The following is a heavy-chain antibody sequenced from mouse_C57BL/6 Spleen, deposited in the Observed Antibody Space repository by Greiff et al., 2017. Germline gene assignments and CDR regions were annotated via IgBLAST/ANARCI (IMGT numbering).Heavy chain of an antibody. CDR2: INPSSGYT. Sequence: VKLQQSGAELAKPGASVKLSCKASGYTFTSYWMHWVKQRPGPGLEWIGYINPSSGYTKYKQKFKDKATLPADKSSSTAYMQLSSLTYEDSAVYYCSRSGTTVVFDYWGQGTTLTVSS. J-gene: IGHJ2*01. CDR1: GYTFTSYW. D-gene: IGHD1-1*01. V-gene: IGHV1-7*01. CDR3: SRSGTTVVFDY.